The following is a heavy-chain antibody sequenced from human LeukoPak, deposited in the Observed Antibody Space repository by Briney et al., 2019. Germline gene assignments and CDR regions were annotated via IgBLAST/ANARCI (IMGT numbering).Heavy chain of an antibody. J-gene: IGHJ3*02. V-gene: IGHV1-18*01. CDR2: ISAYNGNT. Sequence: ASVKVSCKASGYTFTSYGISWVRQAPGQGLEWMGWISAYNGNTNYAQKPQGRVTMTTDTSTSTAYMELRSLRSDDTAVYYCARDGGYVYYDFWSGPRLNDAFDIWGQGTMVTVSS. CDR3: ARDGGYVYYDFWSGPRLNDAFDI. CDR1: GYTFTSYG. D-gene: IGHD3-3*01.